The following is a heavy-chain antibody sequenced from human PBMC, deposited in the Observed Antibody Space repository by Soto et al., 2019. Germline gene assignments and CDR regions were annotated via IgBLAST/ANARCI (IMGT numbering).Heavy chain of an antibody. J-gene: IGHJ6*02. CDR3: AKDISSGTYYYGMDV. V-gene: IGHV3-30*18. D-gene: IGHD6-25*01. Sequence: GGSLRLSCAASGFTFSSYVMHWVRQAPGKGLEWVAVISYDGSNKYYADSVKGRFTISRDNSKNTLYLQMNSLRAEDTAVYYCAKDISSGTYYYGMDVWGQGTTVTVSS. CDR2: ISYDGSNK. CDR1: GFTFSSYV.